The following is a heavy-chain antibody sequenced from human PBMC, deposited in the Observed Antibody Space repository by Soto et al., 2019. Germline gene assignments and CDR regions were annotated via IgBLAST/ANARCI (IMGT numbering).Heavy chain of an antibody. J-gene: IGHJ6*02. Sequence: GGSLRLSCAASGFTFSSYGMHRVRQAPGKGLEWVAVIWYDGSNKYYADSVKGRFTISRDNSKNTLYLQMNSLRAEDTAVYYCAANLGVVPAAMSVDYYYYGMDVWGQGTTVTVSS. CDR2: IWYDGSNK. CDR3: AANLGVVPAAMSVDYYYYGMDV. CDR1: GFTFSSYG. D-gene: IGHD2-2*01. V-gene: IGHV3-33*01.